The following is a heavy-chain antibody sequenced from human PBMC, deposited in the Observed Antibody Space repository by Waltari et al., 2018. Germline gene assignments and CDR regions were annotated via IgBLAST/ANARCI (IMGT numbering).Heavy chain of an antibody. Sequence: TCAVSGYSISSGYYWGWIRQPPGKGLEWIGSIYHSGSTYYNPSLKSRVTISVDTSKNQFSLKLSSVTAADTAVYYCARDYTITGTTYDYYYMDVWGKGTTVTVSS. CDR3: ARDYTITGTTYDYYYMDV. D-gene: IGHD1-7*01. CDR1: GYSISSGYY. V-gene: IGHV4-38-2*02. CDR2: IYHSGST. J-gene: IGHJ6*03.